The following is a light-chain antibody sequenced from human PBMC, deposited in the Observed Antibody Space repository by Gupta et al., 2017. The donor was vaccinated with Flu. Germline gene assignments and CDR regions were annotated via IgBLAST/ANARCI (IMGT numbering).Light chain of an antibody. CDR1: QTIHSW. V-gene: IGKV1-5*03. J-gene: IGKJ1*01. CDR2: KAS. CDR3: QQYKTFSQT. Sequence: PSIVSASVGDRVTITCRASQTIHSWLAWYQQKPGKAPKLLIYKASSLESGVPWRFSGSGSGTEFTLTISGLQPDDFATYYCQQYKTFSQTFGQGTKVEIK.